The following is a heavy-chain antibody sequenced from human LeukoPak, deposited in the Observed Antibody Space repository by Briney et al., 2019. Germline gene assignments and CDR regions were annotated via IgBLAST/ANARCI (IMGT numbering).Heavy chain of an antibody. V-gene: IGHV3-11*01. Sequence: GGSLRLSCIASGFTFSNYAMCWIRQAPGKGLEFVSYISSSGSNKHYADSVKGRFTISRDNAKNSLSLQMNSLRAEDTAMYYCARGVGYYHMDVWGKGTTVTVSS. J-gene: IGHJ6*03. CDR3: ARGVGYYHMDV. D-gene: IGHD1-26*01. CDR1: GFTFSNYA. CDR2: ISSSGSNK.